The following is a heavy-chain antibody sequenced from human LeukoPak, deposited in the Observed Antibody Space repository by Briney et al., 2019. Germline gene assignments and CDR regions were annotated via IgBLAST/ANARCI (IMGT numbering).Heavy chain of an antibody. CDR3: ARPHYYDSSGYSGAGAFDI. CDR2: INHSGSA. D-gene: IGHD3-22*01. CDR1: GGSFSNYY. Sequence: SETLSLTCAVYGGSFSNYYWTWIRQPPGKGLEWIGEINHSGSARYNPSLKSRVIISVDTSKNQFSLKLSSVTAADTAVYYCARPHYYDSSGYSGAGAFDIWGQGTMVTVSS. J-gene: IGHJ3*02. V-gene: IGHV4-34*01.